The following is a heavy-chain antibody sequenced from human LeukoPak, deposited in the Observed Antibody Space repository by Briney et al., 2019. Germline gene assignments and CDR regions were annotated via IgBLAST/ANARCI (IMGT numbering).Heavy chain of an antibody. CDR2: ISAYNGNT. J-gene: IGHJ4*02. Sequence: ASVKVSCKASGYTFTSYGISWVRQAPGQGLEWMGWISAYNGNTNYAQKLQGRVTMTTDTSTSTAYMELRSLRSDDTAVYYCARIPIYYYDSSGYPYYFDYWGQGTLVTVSS. D-gene: IGHD3-22*01. CDR1: GYTFTSYG. CDR3: ARIPIYYYDSSGYPYYFDY. V-gene: IGHV1-18*01.